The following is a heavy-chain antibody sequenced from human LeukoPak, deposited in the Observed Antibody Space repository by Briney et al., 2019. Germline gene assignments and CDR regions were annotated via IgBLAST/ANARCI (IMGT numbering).Heavy chain of an antibody. V-gene: IGHV3-48*03. CDR1: GFPFSSYE. CDR3: ARRGTRWYAAVY. CDR2: ISSSGGTI. D-gene: IGHD6-13*01. J-gene: IGHJ4*02. Sequence: PGGSLRLSCAASGFPFSSYEMNWVRQAPGKGLEWVSYISSSGGTIYYADSVKGRLTISRDNAKNLLYLQMNSLRVEDTAVYYCARRGTRWYAAVYWGQGTLVTVSS.